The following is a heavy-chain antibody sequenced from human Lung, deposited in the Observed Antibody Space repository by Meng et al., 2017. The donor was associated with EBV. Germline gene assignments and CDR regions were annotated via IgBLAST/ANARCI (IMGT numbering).Heavy chain of an antibody. D-gene: IGHD1-1*01. CDR1: GDSISSDIW. V-gene: IGHV4-4*02. CDR3: GRDQGRQLINH. J-gene: IGHJ4*02. Sequence: VQLQESGPGLVKPSGTLSLSCTVSGDSISSDIWWSWVRQPPGKGLEWIGEVYHRGDTNYNPSLKSRVVISVDRSKNQFSLNLSSVNAADTAVYYCGRDQGRQLINHWGQGTLVTVSS. CDR2: VYHRGDT.